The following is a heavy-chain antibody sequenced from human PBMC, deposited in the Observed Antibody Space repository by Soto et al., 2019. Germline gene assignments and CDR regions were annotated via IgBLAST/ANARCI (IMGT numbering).Heavy chain of an antibody. V-gene: IGHV5-51*01. J-gene: IGHJ5*02. CDR2: IYPGDSDT. CDR3: ARVYIVGTTLNCFDP. Sequence: SLKIASHGAEDSFTSYWTGCVSKMHGKGLECMGIIYPGDSDTRYSPSFQGQVTISADKSISTAYLQWSSLKASDTAMYYCARVYIVGTTLNCFDPWGQGTLVTVSS. CDR1: EDSFTSYW. D-gene: IGHD5-12*01.